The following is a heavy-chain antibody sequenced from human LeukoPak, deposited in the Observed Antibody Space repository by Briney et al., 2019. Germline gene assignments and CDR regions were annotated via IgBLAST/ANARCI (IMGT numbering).Heavy chain of an antibody. Sequence: SVKVSCKASGGTFSSYAISWVRQAPGQGLEWMGGIIPIFGTANYAQKFQGRVTITTDESTSTAYMELSSLRSEDTAVYYCARDSGYYFAHFDYWGQGTLVTVSS. D-gene: IGHD3-22*01. CDR1: GGTFSSYA. CDR2: IIPIFGTA. J-gene: IGHJ4*02. V-gene: IGHV1-69*05. CDR3: ARDSGYYFAHFDY.